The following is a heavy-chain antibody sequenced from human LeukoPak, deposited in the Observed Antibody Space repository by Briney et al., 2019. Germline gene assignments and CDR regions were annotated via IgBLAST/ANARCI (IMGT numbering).Heavy chain of an antibody. Sequence: PGRSLRLSCAASGFTFDDYAMHWVRQAPGKGLEWVSGISWNSGSIGYADSVKGRFTISRDNAKNSLYLQMNSLRAEDTALYYCAKATEVSGWSFDYWGQGTLVTVSS. J-gene: IGHJ4*02. V-gene: IGHV3-9*01. CDR2: ISWNSGSI. CDR1: GFTFDDYA. CDR3: AKATEVSGWSFDY. D-gene: IGHD6-19*01.